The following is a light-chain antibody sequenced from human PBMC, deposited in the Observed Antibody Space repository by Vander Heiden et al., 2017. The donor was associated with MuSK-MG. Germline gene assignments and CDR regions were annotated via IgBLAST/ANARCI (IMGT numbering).Light chain of an antibody. CDR3: QVWDSSSDVV. CDR2: YDS. V-gene: IGLV3-21*04. J-gene: IGLJ2*01. Sequence: SYVLTQPLSVSVAPGKTARITCGGNNIGSKSVHWYQQKPGQAPVLVIYYDSDRPSGIPERFSGSNSGNTATLTISRVEAGDEADYYCQVWDSSSDVVFGGGTKLTVL. CDR1: NIGSKS.